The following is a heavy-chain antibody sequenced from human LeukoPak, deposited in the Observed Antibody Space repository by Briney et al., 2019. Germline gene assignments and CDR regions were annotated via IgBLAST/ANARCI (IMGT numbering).Heavy chain of an antibody. CDR2: ISAYNGNT. J-gene: IGHJ5*02. Sequence: ASVKVSCKASGYTFTSYGISWVRQAPGQGLEWMGWISAYNGNTNYAQKLQGRVTMTTDTSTSTAYMELRSLRSDDTALYYCARESNYDILTGYSTSHWFDPWGQGTLVTVSS. V-gene: IGHV1-18*01. D-gene: IGHD3-9*01. CDR1: GYTFTSYG. CDR3: ARESNYDILTGYSTSHWFDP.